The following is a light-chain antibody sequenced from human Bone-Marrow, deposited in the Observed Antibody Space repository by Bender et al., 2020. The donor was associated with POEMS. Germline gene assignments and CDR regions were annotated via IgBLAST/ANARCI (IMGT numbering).Light chain of an antibody. CDR2: EVS. Sequence: QSALTQPPSASGSPGQSVTLSCTGTSSDIGNYNYVSWYQHHPGKAPKLIISEVSNRPSGVPDRFSGSKSGNTASLTVSGLQPEDEADYYCVAWYDTLNGWVFGGGTKLTVL. J-gene: IGLJ2*01. CDR1: SSDIGNYNY. CDR3: VAWYDTLNGWV. V-gene: IGLV2-8*01.